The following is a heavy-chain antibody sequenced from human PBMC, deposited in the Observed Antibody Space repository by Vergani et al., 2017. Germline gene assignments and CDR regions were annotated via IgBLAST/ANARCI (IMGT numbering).Heavy chain of an antibody. CDR3: ARRVEMATINYFDY. CDR1: GYSFTSYW. J-gene: IGHJ4*02. V-gene: IGHV5-51*01. CDR2: IYPGDSDT. D-gene: IGHD5-24*01. Sequence: EVQLVQSGAEVEKPGESLRISCKGSGYSFTSYWLGWVRQMPGKGLEWMGIIYPGDSDTRYSQSFQGQVTITADKSISTAYRQWSSLKSSDTAMYDCARRVEMATINYFDYWGQGTLVTVPS.